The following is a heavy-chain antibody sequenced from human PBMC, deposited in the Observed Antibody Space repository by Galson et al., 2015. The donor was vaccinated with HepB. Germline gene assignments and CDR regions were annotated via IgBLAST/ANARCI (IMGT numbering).Heavy chain of an antibody. CDR2: IYYSGST. D-gene: IGHD3-10*01. CDR1: GGSISSYY. V-gene: IGHV4-59*01. Sequence: SETLSLTCTVSGGSISSYYWSWIRQPPGKGLEWIGYIYYSGSTNYNPSLKSRVTISVDTSKNQFSLKLSSVTAADTAVYYCARLIRFGPPRGNWFDPWGQGTLVTVSS. CDR3: ARLIRFGPPRGNWFDP. J-gene: IGHJ5*02.